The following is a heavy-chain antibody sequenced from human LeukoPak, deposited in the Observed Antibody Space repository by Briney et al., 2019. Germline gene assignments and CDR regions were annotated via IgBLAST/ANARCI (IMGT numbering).Heavy chain of an antibody. CDR1: GFTFSSYA. J-gene: IGHJ4*02. CDR2: ISSSGSSI. V-gene: IGHV3-21*01. Sequence: GGSLRLSCAASGFTFSSYAMSWVRQAPGKGLEWVSAISSSGSSIYYADSVKGRFTISRDNAKNSLYLQMNSLRAEDTSVYYCAREGIIVVAGTFDSWGQGTLVTVSS. CDR3: AREGIIVVAGTFDS. D-gene: IGHD6-19*01.